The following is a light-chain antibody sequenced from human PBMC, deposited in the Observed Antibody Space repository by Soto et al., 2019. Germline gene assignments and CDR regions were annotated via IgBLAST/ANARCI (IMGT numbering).Light chain of an antibody. CDR1: QSISSW. CDR3: QQYNSYWT. Sequence: DIQMTQSPSTLSASVGDRVTITCRASQSISSWLSWYQQKPGKAPKLLIYKASSLGGGVTSRLSGSGTGTEFTLTISNLQADAFANYYCQQYNSYWTVGQGTKVEIK. J-gene: IGKJ1*01. CDR2: KAS. V-gene: IGKV1-5*03.